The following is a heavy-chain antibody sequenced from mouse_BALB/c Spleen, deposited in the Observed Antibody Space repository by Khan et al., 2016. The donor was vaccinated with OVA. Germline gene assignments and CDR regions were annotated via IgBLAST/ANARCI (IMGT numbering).Heavy chain of an antibody. CDR1: GFSLSSYG. CDR3: ARHDRYFYAVDY. D-gene: IGHD2-14*01. V-gene: IGHV2-6-1*01. Sequence: QVQLKESGPGLVAPSQSLSITCTISGFSLSSYGVHWVRQPPGKGLEWLVVIWSDGSTTYNSALKSRLSISKDSSKSQVFLKMNSLQTDDTAMYYWARHDRYFYAVDYWGQGTSVTVSS. CDR2: IWSDGST. J-gene: IGHJ4*01.